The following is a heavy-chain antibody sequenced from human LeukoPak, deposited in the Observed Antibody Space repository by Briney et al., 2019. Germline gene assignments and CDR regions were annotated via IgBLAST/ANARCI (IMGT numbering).Heavy chain of an antibody. CDR2: INYSGTT. CDR1: GGSISSFL. V-gene: IGHV4-59*08. Sequence: SETLSLTCTVSGGSISSFLWSWIRQPPGKGLEWIGYINYSGTTNYNPSLKSRVTISVDTSKNQFSLKLSSVTAADTAVYYCARRYCSSSSCYNFDYWGQGTLVTVSS. J-gene: IGHJ4*02. D-gene: IGHD2-2*02. CDR3: ARRYCSSSSCYNFDY.